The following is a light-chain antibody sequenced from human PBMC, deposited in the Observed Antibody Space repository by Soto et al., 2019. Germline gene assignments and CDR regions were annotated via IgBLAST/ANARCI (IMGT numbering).Light chain of an antibody. CDR3: SAYTDSRTYV. CDR1: SSDVGAYNF. V-gene: IGLV2-14*03. Sequence: QSVLTQPASASGSPGQSITISCTGTSSDVGAYNFVSWHQQHPGKAPKLMIYNVYDRPSGISYRFSGSKSGNTASLTISGLKGEDDADYYCSAYTDSRTYVFGTGIKLTVL. CDR2: NVY. J-gene: IGLJ1*01.